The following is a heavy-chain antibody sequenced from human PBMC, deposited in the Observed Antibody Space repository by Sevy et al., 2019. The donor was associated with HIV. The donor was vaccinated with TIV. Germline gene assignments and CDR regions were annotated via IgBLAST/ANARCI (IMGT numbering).Heavy chain of an antibody. V-gene: IGHV4-38-2*01. D-gene: IGHD6-19*01. Sequence: SETLSLTCAVSGYSISSDYYWGWIRQPPGKGLEWIGSIYHSGYSYYNPSLKSRVTISVDTSKNQFSLKLSSVTAADTAVYYCLRAIGTQVAGLYYFDYWGQGTLVTVSS. J-gene: IGHJ4*02. CDR3: LRAIGTQVAGLYYFDY. CDR1: GYSISSDYY. CDR2: IYHSGYS.